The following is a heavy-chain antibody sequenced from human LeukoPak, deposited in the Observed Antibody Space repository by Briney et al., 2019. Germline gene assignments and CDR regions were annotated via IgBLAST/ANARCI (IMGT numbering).Heavy chain of an antibody. CDR1: GYTFTSYG. CDR3: ARAGSIAPVYYMDV. Sequence: ASVKVSCKASGYTFTSYGISWVRQGPGQGLEWMGWISAYNGNTNYAQKLQGRVTMTTDTSTSTAYMELRSLRSDDTAVYYCARAGSIAPVYYMDVWGKGTTVTVSS. D-gene: IGHD6-6*01. CDR2: ISAYNGNT. J-gene: IGHJ6*03. V-gene: IGHV1-18*01.